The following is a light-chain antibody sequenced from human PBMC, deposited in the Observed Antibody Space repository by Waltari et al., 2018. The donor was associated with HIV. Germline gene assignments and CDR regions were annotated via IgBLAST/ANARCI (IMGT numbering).Light chain of an antibody. Sequence: EILTTQTPATPSVPPGERVTLSCRASQSFSSDLARYRQNLGQAPRPLIYNAPTRVTGLPARFIGSGFGTELPLTSSSMQSEDFAFYYLQQYNNWPPWTFGQGTKLEIK. J-gene: IGKJ1*01. CDR1: QSFSSD. CDR2: NAP. V-gene: IGKV3-15*01. CDR3: QQYNNWPPWT.